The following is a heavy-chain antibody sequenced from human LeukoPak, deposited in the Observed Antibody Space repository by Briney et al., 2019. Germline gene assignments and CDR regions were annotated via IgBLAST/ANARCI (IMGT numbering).Heavy chain of an antibody. CDR2: ISYDGSNK. CDR3: ARGGVVVAAIDAFDI. V-gene: IGHV3-30*03. Sequence: PGGSLRLSCAASGFTFSSYGMHWVRQAPGKGLEWVAVISYDGSNKYYADSVKGRFTISRDNSKNTLYLQMNSLRAEDTAVYYCARGGVVVAAIDAFDIWGQGTLVTVSS. J-gene: IGHJ3*02. D-gene: IGHD2-15*01. CDR1: GFTFSSYG.